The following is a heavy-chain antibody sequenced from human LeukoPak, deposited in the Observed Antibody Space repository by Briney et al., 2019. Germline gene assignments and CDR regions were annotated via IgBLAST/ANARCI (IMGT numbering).Heavy chain of an antibody. V-gene: IGHV4-61*02. J-gene: IGHJ4*02. Sequence: SETLSLTCAVSGYSISSGSYYWSWIRQPAGQGLEWIGRIYTSGSTNYNPSLKSRVTISVDTSKNQFSLKLSSVTAADTAVYYCARVPQYYYDSSGYSDYWGQGTLVTVSS. D-gene: IGHD3-22*01. CDR3: ARVPQYYYDSSGYSDY. CDR2: IYTSGST. CDR1: GYSISSGSYY.